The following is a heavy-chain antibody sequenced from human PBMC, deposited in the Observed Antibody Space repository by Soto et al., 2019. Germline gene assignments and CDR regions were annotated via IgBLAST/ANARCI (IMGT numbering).Heavy chain of an antibody. CDR2: TRNKANSYTT. Sequence: GGSLRLSCAASGFTFSDHYMDWVRQAPGKGLEWVGRTRNKANSYTTEYAASVKGRFTISRDDSKNSLYLQMNSLKTEDTAVYYCHYYYDSSGYIRGAFDIWGQGTMVTVSS. CDR3: HYYYDSSGYIRGAFDI. CDR1: GFTFSDHY. D-gene: IGHD3-22*01. J-gene: IGHJ3*02. V-gene: IGHV3-72*01.